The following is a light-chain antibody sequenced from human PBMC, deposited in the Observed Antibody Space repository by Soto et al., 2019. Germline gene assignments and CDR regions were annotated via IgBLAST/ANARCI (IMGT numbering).Light chain of an antibody. CDR2: GNS. Sequence: QSVLTQPPSVSGAPGQRVTISCTGSSSNIGAGYDVHWYQQLPGTAPKLLIYGNSNRPSGVPDRFSGSKSGTSASLAITGLQAQDEADYCCQSYDSSLSGSVVFGGGTKVNVL. CDR1: SSNIGAGYD. CDR3: QSYDSSLSGSVV. V-gene: IGLV1-40*01. J-gene: IGLJ2*01.